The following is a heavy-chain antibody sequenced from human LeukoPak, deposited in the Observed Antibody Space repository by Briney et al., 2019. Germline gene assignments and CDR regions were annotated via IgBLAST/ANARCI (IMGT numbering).Heavy chain of an antibody. V-gene: IGHV1-18*01. CDR1: GYTFTTYG. Sequence: ASVKVSCRASGYTFTTYGINWVRQAPGQGLEWMAWIKTYNGDTNTAQKFLDRIIMTTDKSTGAAYMELRSLRSDDTAVYYCAKDGGQQWLTNYYSYGMDVWGQGTTVIVSS. CDR2: IKTYNGDT. CDR3: AKDGGQQWLTNYYSYGMDV. D-gene: IGHD6-19*01. J-gene: IGHJ6*02.